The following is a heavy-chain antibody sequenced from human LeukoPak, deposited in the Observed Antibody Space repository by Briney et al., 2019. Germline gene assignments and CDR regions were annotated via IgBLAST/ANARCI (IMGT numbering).Heavy chain of an antibody. CDR3: ARVKTVITMVRGVPLYFDY. Sequence: SSETLSLTCTVSGGSIRNYYWSWIRQSPGKGLEWIEYIYYSGSTNCNPSLKSRVTISVDTSKNQFSRKLSSVTAADTAVYYCARVKTVITMVRGVPLYFDYWGQGTLVTVSS. CDR1: GGSIRNYY. J-gene: IGHJ4*02. CDR2: IYYSGST. V-gene: IGHV4-59*01. D-gene: IGHD3-10*01.